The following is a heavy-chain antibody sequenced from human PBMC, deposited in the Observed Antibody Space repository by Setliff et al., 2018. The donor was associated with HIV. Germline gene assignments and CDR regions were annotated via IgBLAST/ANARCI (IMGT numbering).Heavy chain of an antibody. CDR2: INQDGSEK. CDR1: GFTFSSHW. V-gene: IGHV3-7*01. J-gene: IGHJ4*02. Sequence: GGSLRLSCAVSGFTFSSHWMVWVRQAPGKGLEWVANINQDGSEKNYVDSVKGRFTISRDSAKNSLFLQMNSLRAEDTAVYYCARGQTSVTLQFDHWGQGTLVTSPQ. CDR3: ARGQTSVTLQFDH. D-gene: IGHD4-17*01.